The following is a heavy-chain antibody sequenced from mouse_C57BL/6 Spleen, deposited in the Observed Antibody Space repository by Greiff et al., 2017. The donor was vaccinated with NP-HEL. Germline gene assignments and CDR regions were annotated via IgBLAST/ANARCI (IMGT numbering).Heavy chain of an antibody. J-gene: IGHJ2*01. V-gene: IGHV5-9-1*02. CDR3: TRATYGSYFDY. CDR1: GFTFSSYA. D-gene: IGHD1-1*01. CDR2: ISSGGDYI. Sequence: EVKLVESGEGLVKPGGSLKLSCAASGFTFSSYAMSWVRQTPEKRLEWVAYISSGGDYIYYADTVKGRFTISRDNARNTLYLQMSSLKSEDTAMYYCTRATYGSYFDYWGQGTTLTVSS.